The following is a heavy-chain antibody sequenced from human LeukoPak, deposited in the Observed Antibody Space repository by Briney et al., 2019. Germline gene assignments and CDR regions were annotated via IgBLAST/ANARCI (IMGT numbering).Heavy chain of an antibody. J-gene: IGHJ5*02. CDR3: ARVYYDSSGYFDHNWFDP. V-gene: IGHV4-38-2*02. CDR2: IYHSGST. CDR1: GYSISSGYY. Sequence: SETLSLTCTVSGYSISSGYYWGWIRQPPGKGLEWIGSIYHSGSTYYNPSLKSRVTISVDTSKNQFSLKLSSVTAADTAVYYCARVYYDSSGYFDHNWFDPWGQGTLVTVSS. D-gene: IGHD3-22*01.